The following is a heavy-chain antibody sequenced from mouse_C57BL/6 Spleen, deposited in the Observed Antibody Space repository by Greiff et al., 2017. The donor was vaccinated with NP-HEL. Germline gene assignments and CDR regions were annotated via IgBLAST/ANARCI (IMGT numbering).Heavy chain of an antibody. D-gene: IGHD1-1*01. J-gene: IGHJ1*03. CDR3: ARRALFTTVVPYWYFDV. CDR1: GFSLSTSGMG. Sequence: QVTLKESGPGILQSSQTLSLTCSFSGFSLSTSGMGVSWIRQPSGKGLEWLAHIYWDDDKRYNPSLKSRLTISKDTSRNQVFLKITSVDTADTATYYCARRALFTTVVPYWYFDVWGTGTTVTVSS. CDR2: IYWDDDK. V-gene: IGHV8-12*01.